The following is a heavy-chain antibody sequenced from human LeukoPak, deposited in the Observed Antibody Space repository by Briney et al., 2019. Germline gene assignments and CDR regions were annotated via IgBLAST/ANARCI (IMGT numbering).Heavy chain of an antibody. CDR2: IYYSGST. Sequence: PSETLSLTCTVSGGSISSYYWSWIRQPPGKGLEWIGYIYYSGSTNYNPSLKSRVTISVDTSKNQFSLKLSSVTAADTAVYYCAEEVEGSGNFDYWGQGTLVTVSS. J-gene: IGHJ4*02. CDR1: GGSISSYY. CDR3: AEEVEGSGNFDY. V-gene: IGHV4-59*01.